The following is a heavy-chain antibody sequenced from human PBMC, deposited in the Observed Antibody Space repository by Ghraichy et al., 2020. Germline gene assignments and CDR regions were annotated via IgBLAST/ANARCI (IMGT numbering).Heavy chain of an antibody. J-gene: IGHJ1*01. V-gene: IGHV3-23*01. D-gene: IGHD4-23*01. Sequence: GGSLRLSCATSGFTFDHHALGWVRHAPGKGLEWVSSISGLGDRPYYADSVKGRFIISRDFSRNPMYLQMTSLRAEDSDVYFCTSDYGGGSAGVANWGQGTLVTVSS. CDR3: TSDYGGGSAGVAN. CDR1: GFTFDHHA. CDR2: ISGLGDRP.